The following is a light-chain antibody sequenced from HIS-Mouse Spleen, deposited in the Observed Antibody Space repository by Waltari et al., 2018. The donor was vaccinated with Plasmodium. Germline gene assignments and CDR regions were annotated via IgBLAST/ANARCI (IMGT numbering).Light chain of an antibody. CDR3: CSYAGSYTLV. CDR2: DVS. V-gene: IGLV2-11*01. J-gene: IGLJ2*01. CDR1: SSDVGGYNY. Sequence: QSALTQPRSVSGSPGQSVTISCTGTSSDVGGYNYVSWYQQHPGKALKLMIYDVSQRPAGVPYRFSGSKSGNTASLTIAGLQAEDEADYYCCSYAGSYTLVFGGGTKLTVL.